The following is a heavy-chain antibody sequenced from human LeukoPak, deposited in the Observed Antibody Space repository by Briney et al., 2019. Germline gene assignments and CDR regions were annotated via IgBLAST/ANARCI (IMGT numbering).Heavy chain of an antibody. CDR3: ARPPYFGGDCYSGWFDP. D-gene: IGHD2-21*02. CDR1: GFTFSSYW. CDR2: INSDGSST. V-gene: IGHV3-74*01. J-gene: IGHJ5*02. Sequence: GGSLRLSCAASGFTFSSYWMHWVRQAPGKGLVWVSRINSDGSSTSYADSVKGRFTISRDNAKNTRYLQMNSLRAEDTAVYYCARPPYFGGDCYSGWFDPWGQGTLVTVSS.